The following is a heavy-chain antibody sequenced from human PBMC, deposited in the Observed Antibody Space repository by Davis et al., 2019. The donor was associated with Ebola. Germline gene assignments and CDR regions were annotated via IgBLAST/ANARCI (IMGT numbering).Heavy chain of an antibody. CDR2: INHSGST. Sequence: MPSETLSLTCAVYSGSFSGYYWSWIRQPPGKGLEWIGEINHSGSTNYNPSLKSRVTISVDTSKNQFSLKLSSVTAADTAVYYCARGPQSGSSSWYLNYWGQGTTVTVSS. CDR3: ARGPQSGSSSWYLNY. CDR1: SGSFSGYY. D-gene: IGHD6-13*01. J-gene: IGHJ4*03. V-gene: IGHV4-34*01.